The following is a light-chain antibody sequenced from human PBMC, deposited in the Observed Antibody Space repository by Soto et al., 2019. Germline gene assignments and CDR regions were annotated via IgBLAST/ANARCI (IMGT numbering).Light chain of an antibody. Sequence: QSVLTQPPSVSGSPGQSITISCTGTSSDVGGYNYVSWYQHHPGKAPKLMIYEVTNRPSGVSNRFSGSKSGNTASLTISGLQPEDEADYYCSSYTTSNTRQIVFGTGTKLTVL. CDR3: SSYTTSNTRQIV. CDR1: SSDVGGYNY. V-gene: IGLV2-14*01. J-gene: IGLJ1*01. CDR2: EVT.